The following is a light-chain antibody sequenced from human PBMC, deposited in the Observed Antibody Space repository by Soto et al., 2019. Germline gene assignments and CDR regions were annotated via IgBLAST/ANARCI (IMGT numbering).Light chain of an antibody. J-gene: IGKJ5*01. V-gene: IGKV1-12*01. CDR2: AAS. CDR1: QDISGW. CDR3: LQADTFPIT. Sequence: DIQMTQSPSSVSASVXDRVTITCRASQDISGWLAWYQQKPGRAPKLLIYAASSLQSGVPTRFAGNGSGTSFTLTITSLQPEDFATYYCLQADTFPITFGQGTRLEIK.